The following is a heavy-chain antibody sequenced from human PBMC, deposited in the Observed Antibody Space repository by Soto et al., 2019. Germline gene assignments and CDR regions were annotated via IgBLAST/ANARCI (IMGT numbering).Heavy chain of an antibody. CDR3: ARVPGHKNSRGDF. V-gene: IGHV1-2*02. D-gene: IGHD3-10*01. CDR2: INPKSGDT. J-gene: IGHJ4*02. Sequence: QVRLMQSGPEVRRPGASVTVSCKASGYTFTHYFIHWVRRAPGQGLEWMGYINPKSGDTHYSQTFRGRGYMTRDTSTDKANMVRSSLKSDYTAVYFCARVPGHKNSRGDFWGQGTPITVSS. CDR1: GYTFTHYF.